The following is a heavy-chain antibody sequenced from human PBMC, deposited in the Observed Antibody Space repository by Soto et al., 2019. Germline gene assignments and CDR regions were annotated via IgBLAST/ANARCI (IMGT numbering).Heavy chain of an antibody. V-gene: IGHV4-59*01. J-gene: IGHJ4*02. Sequence: SETLSLTCTVSGGSISSYYWSWIRQPPGKGLEWIGYIYYSGSTNYNPSLKSRVTISVDTSKNQFSLKLSSVTAADTAVYYCARGLYDSSGPVQPGVHYFDYWGQGTLVTVSS. CDR2: IYYSGST. D-gene: IGHD3-22*01. CDR1: GGSISSYY. CDR3: ARGLYDSSGPVQPGVHYFDY.